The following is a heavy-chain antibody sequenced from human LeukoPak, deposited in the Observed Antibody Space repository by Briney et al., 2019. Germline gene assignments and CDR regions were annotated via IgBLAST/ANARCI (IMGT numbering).Heavy chain of an antibody. CDR2: IRNEGNNN. Sequence: PGRSLTLSCAPSRFTPSTFATHWVRQAPDRCRGWVALIRNEGNNNFYAGFRTGRFTISPANSKKTLYLYMNCVRTKRTGVTYCAKIEGKYQLANVPDHWGQGTLVTVSS. V-gene: IGHV3-30*02. J-gene: IGHJ4*02. CDR1: RFTPSTFA. D-gene: IGHD2-2*01. CDR3: AKIEGKYQLANVPDH.